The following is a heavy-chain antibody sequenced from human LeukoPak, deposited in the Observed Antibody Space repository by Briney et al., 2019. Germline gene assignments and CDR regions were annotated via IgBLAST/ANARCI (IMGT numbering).Heavy chain of an antibody. V-gene: IGHV1-18*01. D-gene: IGHD3-10*01. Sequence: ASVKVSCKASGYTFTSYGISWVRQAPGQGLEWMGWISAYNGNTNYAQKLQGRVTMTTDISTSTAYMELRSLRSDDTAVYYCASLSNYYGSGSYPYYYGMDVWGQGTTVTVSS. J-gene: IGHJ6*02. CDR1: GYTFTSYG. CDR3: ASLSNYYGSGSYPYYYGMDV. CDR2: ISAYNGNT.